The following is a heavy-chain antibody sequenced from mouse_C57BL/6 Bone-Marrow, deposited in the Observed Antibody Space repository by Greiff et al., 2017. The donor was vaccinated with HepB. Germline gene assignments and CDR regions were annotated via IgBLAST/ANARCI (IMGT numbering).Heavy chain of an antibody. CDR2: IDPSDSYT. V-gene: IGHV1-50*01. J-gene: IGHJ2*01. Sequence: VKLQQPGAELVKPGASVKLSCKASGYTFTSYWMQWVKQRPGQGLEWIGEIDPSDSYTNYNQKFKGKATLTVDTSSSTAYMQLSSLTSEDSAVYYCARQGYAYWGQGTTLTVSS. D-gene: IGHD3-2*02. CDR1: GYTFTSYW. CDR3: ARQGYAY.